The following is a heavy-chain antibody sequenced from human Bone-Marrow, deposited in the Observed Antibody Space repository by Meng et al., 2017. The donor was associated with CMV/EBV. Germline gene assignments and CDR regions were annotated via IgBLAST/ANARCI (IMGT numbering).Heavy chain of an antibody. CDR2: INHSGST. D-gene: IGHD3-22*01. V-gene: IGHV4-34*01. J-gene: IGHJ5*02. Sequence: SETLSLTCAVYGASFSGYYWSWIRQPPGKGLEWIGEINHSGSTNYNPSLKSRVTISVDTSKNQFSLKLSSVTAADTAVYYCARGVSGYYYNWFDPWGQGTLVTVSS. CDR1: GASFSGYY. CDR3: ARGVSGYYYNWFDP.